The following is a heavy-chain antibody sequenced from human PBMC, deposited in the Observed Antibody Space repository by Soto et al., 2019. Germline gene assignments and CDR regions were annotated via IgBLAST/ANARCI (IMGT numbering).Heavy chain of an antibody. Sequence: GGSLRLSCAASGFPFSGYGMHWVRQAPGKGLEWVAVIWYDGNNKYYSESVKGRFTISRDNSKNTLFLQMNSMRAEDTAIYYCARDVQSFSPAYYFDYWGQGTLVTVSS. CDR2: IWYDGNNK. CDR1: GFPFSGYG. D-gene: IGHD1-1*01. J-gene: IGHJ4*02. V-gene: IGHV3-33*01. CDR3: ARDVQSFSPAYYFDY.